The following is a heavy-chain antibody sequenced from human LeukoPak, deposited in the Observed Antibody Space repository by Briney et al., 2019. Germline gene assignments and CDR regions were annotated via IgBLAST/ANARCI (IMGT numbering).Heavy chain of an antibody. CDR3: ARNRGWYATDV. Sequence: SEPLSLPCSVSGLPVRRDISHWRWLRQTPGKGLEWIGYVHYSGSANYNPSRESRVTMSLDNSKNQFSLELTSVTAADTAVYYCARNRGWYATDVWGQGAAVTVSS. V-gene: IGHV4-61*01. CDR1: GLPVRRDISH. CDR2: VHYSGSA. J-gene: IGHJ6*02. D-gene: IGHD6-19*01.